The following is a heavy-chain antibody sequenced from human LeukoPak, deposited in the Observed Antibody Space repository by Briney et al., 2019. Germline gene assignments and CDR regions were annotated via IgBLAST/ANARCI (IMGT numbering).Heavy chain of an antibody. CDR2: IKGDGSST. CDR1: GFTFSNNW. D-gene: IGHD1-26*01. J-gene: IGHJ4*02. CDR3: VRDGVGAPPFDY. Sequence: GGSLRLSCAASGFTFSNNWMHRVRQAPGKGLVWVSRIKGDGSSTDHADSVKGRFTISRDNAKNTLLLQMNSLRAEDTAVYYCVRDGVGAPPFDYWGQGVLVTVSS. V-gene: IGHV3-74*01.